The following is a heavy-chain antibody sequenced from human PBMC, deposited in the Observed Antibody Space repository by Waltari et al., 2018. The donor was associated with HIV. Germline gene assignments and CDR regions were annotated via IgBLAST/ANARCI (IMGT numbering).Heavy chain of an antibody. CDR2: INRDGSNT. D-gene: IGHD4-17*01. V-gene: IGHV3-74*01. J-gene: IGHJ4*02. CDR3: ARGLSLGDRYRIDYFHY. CDR1: GFTFSRYW. Sequence: EVQLVESGGGLVQPGGSLRLSCAASGFTFSRYWMHWVRQAPGKGLVWCSRINRDGSNTDYADSVSGRITISRDNAKKTLYLEMNSLRAEDTAVYYCARGLSLGDRYRIDYFHYWGQGALVTVSS.